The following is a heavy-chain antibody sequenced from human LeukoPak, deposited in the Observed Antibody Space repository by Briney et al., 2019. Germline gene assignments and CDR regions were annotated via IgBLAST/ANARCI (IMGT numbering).Heavy chain of an antibody. Sequence: PGGSLRLSCAASGFTFSSYAMHWVRQAPGKGLEWVAVISYDGSNKYYADSVKGRFTISRDNSKNTLYLQMNSLRVDDTAVYYCARARTSWLYFNYWGQGTLVTVSS. CDR2: ISYDGSNK. V-gene: IGHV3-30*14. CDR3: ARARTSWLYFNY. D-gene: IGHD6-13*01. CDR1: GFTFSSYA. J-gene: IGHJ4*02.